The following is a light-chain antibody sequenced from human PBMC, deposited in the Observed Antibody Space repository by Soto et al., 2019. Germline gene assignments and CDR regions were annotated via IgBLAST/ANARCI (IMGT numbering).Light chain of an antibody. J-gene: IGKJ1*01. CDR1: RTVSGSF. V-gene: IGKV3-20*01. Sequence: EIVLTQSPGALSLSPGGRATLCCRASRTVSGSFLAWYQQKRGQAPRLLIYGASSRATGIPDRFSGSGSGTDFTLTTSRLEPEDFAVYYCQQYGGSPWTFGHGTKVDIK. CDR3: QQYGGSPWT. CDR2: GAS.